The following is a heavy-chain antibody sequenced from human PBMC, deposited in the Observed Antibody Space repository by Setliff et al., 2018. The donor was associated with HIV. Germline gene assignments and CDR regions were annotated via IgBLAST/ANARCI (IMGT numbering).Heavy chain of an antibody. V-gene: IGHV1-46*01. D-gene: IGHD7-27*01. CDR2: INPSGGST. CDR3: ARGGHYTGEYLPRDYYMDV. CDR1: GYTFTNFY. J-gene: IGHJ6*03. Sequence: ASVKVSCKASGYTFTNFYIHLVRQAPGQGLEWLGMINPSGGSTMYAQKFLGRVTMTSDTSTSTVYTDLNGLGSEDTAVYYCARGGHYTGEYLPRDYYMDVWGKGTTVTVSS.